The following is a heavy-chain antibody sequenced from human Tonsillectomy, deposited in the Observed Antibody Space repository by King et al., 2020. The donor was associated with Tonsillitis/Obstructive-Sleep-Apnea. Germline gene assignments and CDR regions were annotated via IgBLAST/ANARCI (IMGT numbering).Heavy chain of an antibody. CDR3: ARLIRRGPGLAAPFDY. D-gene: IGHD6-13*01. J-gene: IGHJ4*02. V-gene: IGHV4-4*02. CDR2: IYHSGST. Sequence: VQLQESGPGLVKPSGTLSLTCAVSGGSISSSNWRSWVRQPPGKGLEWIGEIYHSGSTNHNPSLKSRVTISVDKSKNQFSLKLSSVTAADTAVYYCARLIRRGPGLAAPFDYWGQGTLVTVSS. CDR1: GGSISSSNW.